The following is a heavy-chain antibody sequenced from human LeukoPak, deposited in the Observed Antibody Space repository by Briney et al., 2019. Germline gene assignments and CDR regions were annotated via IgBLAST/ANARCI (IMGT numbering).Heavy chain of an antibody. Sequence: SVKVSCKASGGTFSSYAISWVRQAPGQGLEWMGGIIPIFGTANYAQKFQGRVTITADESTSTAYMELSSLRSEDTAVYYCARGWEVVVVPAAMYAFDIWGQGTMVTVSS. J-gene: IGHJ3*02. D-gene: IGHD2-2*01. CDR3: ARGWEVVVVPAAMYAFDI. CDR2: IIPIFGTA. V-gene: IGHV1-69*13. CDR1: GGTFSSYA.